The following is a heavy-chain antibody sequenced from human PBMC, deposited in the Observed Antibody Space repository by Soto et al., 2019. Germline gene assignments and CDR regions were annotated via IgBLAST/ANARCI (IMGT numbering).Heavy chain of an antibody. CDR2: ISGSAGSI. CDR3: AKGMAILHNYYAMDV. D-gene: IGHD3-3*01. Sequence: VGSLRLSCTASEVTFSSYTMSWVRQAPGKGLEWVSSISGSAGSIYYADSVKGRFTVARDNSKDTLYLEMNTLRAEDTAVYYCAKGMAILHNYYAMDVWGQGTTVTVSS. CDR1: EVTFSSYT. J-gene: IGHJ6*02. V-gene: IGHV3-23*01.